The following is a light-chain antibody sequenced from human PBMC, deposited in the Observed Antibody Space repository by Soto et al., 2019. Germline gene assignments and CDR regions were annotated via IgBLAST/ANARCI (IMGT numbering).Light chain of an antibody. CDR3: QAWGSSTVV. J-gene: IGLJ2*01. CDR1: KLGNKY. V-gene: IGLV3-1*01. CDR2: EDK. Sequence: SYELTQPPSVSVSPGQTASITCFGDKLGNKYVSWYQQKPGQSPLLVMYEDKKRPSGIPGRFSGSSSGNTATLTISGTQPMDEADYYCQAWGSSTVVFGGGTKLTVL.